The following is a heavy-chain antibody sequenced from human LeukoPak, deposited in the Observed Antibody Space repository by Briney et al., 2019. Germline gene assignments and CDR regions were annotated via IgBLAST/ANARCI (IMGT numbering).Heavy chain of an antibody. V-gene: IGHV1-69*13. J-gene: IGHJ5*02. CDR2: IIPIFGTA. CDR1: GGTFSSYA. CDR3: ARAAASGSNWFDP. D-gene: IGHD3-10*01. Sequence: GASVKVSCKASGGTFSSYAISWVRQAPGQGLEWMGGIIPIFGTANYAQDFQGRLTITADESTTTAYMELSSLRSEDTAVYYCARAAASGSNWFDPWGQGTLVTVSS.